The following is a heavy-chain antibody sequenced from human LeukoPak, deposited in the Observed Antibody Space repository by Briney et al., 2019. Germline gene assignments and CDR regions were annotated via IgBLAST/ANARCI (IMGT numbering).Heavy chain of an antibody. CDR1: GGSISSSSHY. CDR2: IYYSGRT. J-gene: IGHJ3*02. D-gene: IGHD6-13*01. CDR3: AGDYSSRDAFDI. V-gene: IGHV4-39*07. Sequence: SETLSLTCSVSGGSISSSSHYWGWIRQPPGKGLEWIGSIYYSGRTYYNPSLKSRVTISLDTSKNQFSLKLSSVTAADRAVYYCAGDYSSRDAFDIWGQGTMVTVSS.